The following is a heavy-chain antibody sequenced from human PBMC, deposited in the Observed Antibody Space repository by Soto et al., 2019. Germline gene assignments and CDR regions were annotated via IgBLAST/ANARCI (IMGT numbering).Heavy chain of an antibody. Sequence: SDTLSLTFNVSGGTITGAYYWNWLRQHPGKGLEWIGSIHYRGSTYYNPSLQSRISISLDRSNNQFSLKLSSVTAADTAVYYCARVRDSFGLDVWGQGTPVS. CDR1: GGTITGAYY. V-gene: IGHV4-31*03. J-gene: IGHJ6*01. D-gene: IGHD2-15*01. CDR3: ARVRDSFGLDV. CDR2: IHYRGST.